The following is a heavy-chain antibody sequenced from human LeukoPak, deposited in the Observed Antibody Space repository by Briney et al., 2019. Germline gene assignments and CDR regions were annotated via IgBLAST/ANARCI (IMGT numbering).Heavy chain of an antibody. CDR1: GGSISSYY. D-gene: IGHD5-18*01. V-gene: IGHV4-61*02. CDR2: IHASGNT. J-gene: IGHJ6*03. CDR3: ARDLGYGYYFYYYLDV. Sequence: SQTLSLTCTVSGGSISSYYWTWIRQPAGKGLEYLGRIHASGNTYYNPSLNSRVAISIDTSKNQFSLQVRSVAAADTAVYYCARDLGYGYYFYYYLDVWGKGTTVTVSS.